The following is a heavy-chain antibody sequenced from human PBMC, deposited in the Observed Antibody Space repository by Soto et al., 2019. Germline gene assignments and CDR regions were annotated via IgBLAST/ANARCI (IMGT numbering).Heavy chain of an antibody. D-gene: IGHD2-15*01. CDR3: ARPARECSAPGCAN. Sequence: EVHLVESGGGLVQPGGSLRLSCVVSGLTFSNYWMSWVRQAPGKGLEWVANINRDGSDTYYVDSVKGRFTISRDNIKNSLYRQMTSLRAEDKAVYYCARPARECSAPGCANWGQGTMVAVSS. CDR1: GLTFSNYW. CDR2: INRDGSDT. J-gene: IGHJ4*02. V-gene: IGHV3-7*01.